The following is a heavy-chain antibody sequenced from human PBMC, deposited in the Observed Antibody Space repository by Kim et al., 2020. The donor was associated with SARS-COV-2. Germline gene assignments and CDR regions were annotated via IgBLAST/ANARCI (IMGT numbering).Heavy chain of an antibody. J-gene: IGHJ4*02. Sequence: QKFQGRVTLTADESTSTAYMELSSLRSEDTAVYYCARYLWGSPTYYFDYWGKGTLVTVSS. CDR3: ARYLWGSPTYYFDY. D-gene: IGHD1-26*01. V-gene: IGHV1-69*01.